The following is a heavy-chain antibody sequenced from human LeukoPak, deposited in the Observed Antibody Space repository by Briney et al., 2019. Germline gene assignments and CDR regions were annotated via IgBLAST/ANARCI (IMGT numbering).Heavy chain of an antibody. J-gene: IGHJ4*02. Sequence: GGSLRLSCAASGITVSSNYMSWVRQAPGKGLEWVSVMYSGGNTYYADSVKGRFTISRDNSKNSLYLQMNSLRTEDTALYYCAKGSSSGWYEAFDYWGQGTLVTVSS. D-gene: IGHD6-19*01. CDR1: GITVSSNY. CDR3: AKGSSSGWYEAFDY. CDR2: MYSGGNT. V-gene: IGHV3-53*05.